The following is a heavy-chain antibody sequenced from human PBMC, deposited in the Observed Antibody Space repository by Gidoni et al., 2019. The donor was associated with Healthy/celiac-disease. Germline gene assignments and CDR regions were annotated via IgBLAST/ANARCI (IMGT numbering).Heavy chain of an antibody. J-gene: IGHJ4*02. D-gene: IGHD6-13*01. V-gene: IGHV4-59*01. CDR3: ARVSSSSWYDFDY. CDR2: IYYSGST. CDR1: GGSISSYY. Sequence: QVQLQESGPGLVKPSETLSLTCTVSGGSISSYYWSWIRQPPGKGLEWIGYIYYSGSTNYNPSLKSRVTISVDTSKNQFSLKLSSVTAADTAVYYCARVSSSSWYDFDYWGQGTLVTVSS.